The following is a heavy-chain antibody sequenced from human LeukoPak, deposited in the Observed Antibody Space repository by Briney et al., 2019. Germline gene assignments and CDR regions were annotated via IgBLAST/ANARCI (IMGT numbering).Heavy chain of an antibody. D-gene: IGHD6-19*01. CDR3: ARTREKWQVLDY. CDR1: GFSFGSYG. Sequence: PGGSLRLSCAASGFSFGSYGMHWVRQAPGKGLEWLAVISREGSFQNYADSVRGRFTVSKDNSKNMAYLQMNSLRPDDTAVYFCARTREKWQVLDYWGQGTLVTVSS. V-gene: IGHV3-30*03. J-gene: IGHJ4*02. CDR2: ISREGSFQ.